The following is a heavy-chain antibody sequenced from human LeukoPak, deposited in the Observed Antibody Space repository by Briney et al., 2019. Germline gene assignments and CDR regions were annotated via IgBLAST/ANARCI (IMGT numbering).Heavy chain of an antibody. Sequence: GASVKVSCKASGYTFVNHGISWVRQAPGQGLEWLGWISGYSDSSHYGQSVQGRVTMIIDAATSTAYLELRSLRSDDTAVYYCARASSTQIQLWYFDYWGQGTLVTVSS. CDR3: ARASSTQIQLWYFDY. D-gene: IGHD5-18*01. CDR1: GYTFVNHG. J-gene: IGHJ4*02. CDR2: ISGYSDSS. V-gene: IGHV1-18*01.